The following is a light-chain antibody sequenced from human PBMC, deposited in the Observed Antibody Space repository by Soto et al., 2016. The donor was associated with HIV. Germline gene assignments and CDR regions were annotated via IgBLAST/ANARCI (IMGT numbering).Light chain of an antibody. CDR3: QVWDSNIDQPVI. J-gene: IGLJ2*01. V-gene: IGLV3-21*03. Sequence: SYVLTQPPSVSVAPGKSATITCGGNIIGSRYVHWYQQKPGQAPVVVVYADSARPSGIPERFSGSRSGNMATLTIDRVEAGDEADYSCQVWDSNIDQPVIFGGGTKLTVL. CDR1: IIGSRY. CDR2: ADS.